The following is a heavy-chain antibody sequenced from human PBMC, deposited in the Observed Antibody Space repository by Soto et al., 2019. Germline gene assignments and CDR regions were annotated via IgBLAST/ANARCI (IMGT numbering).Heavy chain of an antibody. CDR1: GFTFSSYA. CDR2: ISGSGGST. J-gene: IGHJ4*02. CDR3: AKDYDILTGYYNDYFDY. V-gene: IGHV3-23*01. Sequence: GGSLRLSCAASGFTFSSYAMSWVRQAPGKGLEWVSAISGSGGSTYYADSVKGRFTISSNNSKNTLYLQMNSLRAEDTAVYYCAKDYDILTGYYNDYFDYWGQGTLVTVSS. D-gene: IGHD3-9*01.